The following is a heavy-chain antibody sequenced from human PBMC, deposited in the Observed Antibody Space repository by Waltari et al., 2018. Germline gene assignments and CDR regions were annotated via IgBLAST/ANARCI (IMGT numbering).Heavy chain of an antibody. J-gene: IGHJ4*02. CDR2: IYYSGST. Sequence: QVQLQESGPGLVKPSETLSLTCTVSGGSISSHYCTWIRQPPGKGLEWIGYIYYSGSTNYNPSLKSRVTISVDTSKNQFSLKLSSVTAADTAVYYCARYLPDDYGDGGFDYWGQGTLVTVSS. CDR1: GGSISSHY. V-gene: IGHV4-59*11. CDR3: ARYLPDDYGDGGFDY. D-gene: IGHD4-17*01.